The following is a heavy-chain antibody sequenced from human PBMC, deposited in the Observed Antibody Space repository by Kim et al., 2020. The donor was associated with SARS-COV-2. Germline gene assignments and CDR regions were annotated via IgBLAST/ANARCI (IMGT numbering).Heavy chain of an antibody. V-gene: IGHV1-18*01. J-gene: IGHJ4*02. CDR3: ARDGYFDY. CDR2: NANT. Sequence: NANTNYAQKLQGRVTMTTDTSPGTAYMELRSLRSDDTAVYYCARDGYFDYWGQGTLVSVSS.